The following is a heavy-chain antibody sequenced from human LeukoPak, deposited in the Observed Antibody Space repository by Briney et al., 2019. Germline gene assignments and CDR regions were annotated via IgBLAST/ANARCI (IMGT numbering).Heavy chain of an antibody. CDR2: MNPNSGNT. D-gene: IGHD3-3*01. CDR3: ARGRHTIFGVAKRSWFDP. V-gene: IGHV1-8*03. CDR1: GYTFTSYD. Sequence: ASVKVSCKASGYTFTSYDINWVRQATGQGLEWMGWMNPNSGNTGYAQKFQGRVTITRNTSISTAYMELSSLRSEDTAVYYCARGRHTIFGVAKRSWFDPWGQGTLVTVSS. J-gene: IGHJ5*02.